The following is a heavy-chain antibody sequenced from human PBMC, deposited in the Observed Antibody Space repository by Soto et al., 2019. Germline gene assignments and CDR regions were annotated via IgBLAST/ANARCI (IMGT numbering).Heavy chain of an antibody. CDR1: GGSISSANW. D-gene: IGHD3-3*01. CDR3: ARDGSGHPSSSDT. J-gene: IGHJ5*02. CDR2: IYHSGTT. Sequence: QVQLQESGPGLVKPSGTLSLTCAVSGGSISSANWWSWVRPAQGKGLEWIGEIYHSGTTNYNPSLKSRVTMSVDKSKNQVTRNTTSVAAADAAVYYCARDGSGHPSSSDTWGQGTLVTVSS. V-gene: IGHV4-4*02.